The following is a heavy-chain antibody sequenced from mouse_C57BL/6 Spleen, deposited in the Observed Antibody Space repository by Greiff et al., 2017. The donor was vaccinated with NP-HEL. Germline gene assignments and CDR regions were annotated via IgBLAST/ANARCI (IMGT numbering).Heavy chain of an antibody. V-gene: IGHV2-9-1*01. CDR2: IWTGGGT. D-gene: IGHD2-4*01. Sequence: VQVVESGPGLVAPSQSLSITCTVSGFSLTSYAISWVRQPPGKGLEWLGVIWTGGGTNYNSALKSRLSISKDNSKSQVFLKMNSLQTDDTARYYCARIYYDYDGDAMDYWGQGTSVTVSS. CDR1: GFSLTSYA. J-gene: IGHJ4*01. CDR3: ARIYYDYDGDAMDY.